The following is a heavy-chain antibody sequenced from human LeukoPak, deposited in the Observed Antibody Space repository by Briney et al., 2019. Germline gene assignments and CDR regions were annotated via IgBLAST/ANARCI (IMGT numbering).Heavy chain of an antibody. CDR3: ARDIEAAGLFLDY. V-gene: IGHV3-7*01. D-gene: IGHD6-13*01. CDR1: GFTFSSYW. Sequence: GGSLRLSCAASGFTFSSYWMSWVRQPPGKGLEWVANMKYDGSEKYYVDSVKGRFTISRDNAKNSLYLQMNSLRAEDTAVYYCARDIEAAGLFLDYWGQGTLVTVSS. J-gene: IGHJ4*02. CDR2: MKYDGSEK.